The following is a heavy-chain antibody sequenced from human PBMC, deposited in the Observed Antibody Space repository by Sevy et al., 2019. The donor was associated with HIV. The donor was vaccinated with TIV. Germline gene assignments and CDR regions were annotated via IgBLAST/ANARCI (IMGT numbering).Heavy chain of an antibody. J-gene: IGHJ4*02. CDR1: GYRLSELS. Sequence: VSVKVSCKISGYRLSELSMHWVRQAPGKGLEWMGRFDPEDGEIIYAQKFQGRVTVTEDTSTDTAYMELSRLRSEDPGVYYCAKGREYYDENSGYFDYWGPGTLVTVSS. CDR3: AKGREYYDENSGYFDY. CDR2: FDPEDGEI. V-gene: IGHV1-24*01. D-gene: IGHD3-22*01.